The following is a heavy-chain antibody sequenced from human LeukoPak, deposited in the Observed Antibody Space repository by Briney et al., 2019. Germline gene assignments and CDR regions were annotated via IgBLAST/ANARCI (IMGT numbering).Heavy chain of an antibody. CDR3: ARDAVPAAIPAYYYYYYYMDV. CDR2: ISSSSSTI. CDR1: GFTFSSYS. Sequence: PGGSLRLSCAASGFTFSSYSMNWVRQAPGKGLEWVSYISSSSSTIYYADSVKGRFTISRDNAKNSLYLQMNSLRAEDTAVYYCARDAVPAAIPAYYYYYYYMDVWGKGTTVTVSS. V-gene: IGHV3-48*01. D-gene: IGHD2-2*02. J-gene: IGHJ6*03.